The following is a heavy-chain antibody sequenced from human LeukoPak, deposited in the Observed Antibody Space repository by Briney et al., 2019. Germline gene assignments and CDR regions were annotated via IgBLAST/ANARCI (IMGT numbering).Heavy chain of an antibody. CDR2: ISSSSSYI. J-gene: IGHJ4*02. CDR1: GFTFSSYS. CDR3: ARASFLSGSYGY. D-gene: IGHD3-10*01. V-gene: IGHV3-21*01. Sequence: GGSLRLPCAASGFTFSSYSMNWVRQAPGKGLEWVSSISSSSSYIYYADSVKGRFTISRDNAKNSLYLQMNSLRAEDTAVYYCARASFLSGSYGYWGQGTLVTVSS.